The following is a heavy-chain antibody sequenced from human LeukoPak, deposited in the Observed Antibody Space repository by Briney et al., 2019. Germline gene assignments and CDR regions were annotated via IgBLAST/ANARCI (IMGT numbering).Heavy chain of an antibody. D-gene: IGHD2-2*02. CDR2: INPNSGGT. CDR1: GYTFTGYY. J-gene: IGHJ3*02. Sequence: ASVKVSCKASGYTFTGYYMHWVRQAPGQGLEWMGWINPNSGGTNYAQKFQGRVTMTRDTSISTAYMELSRLRSDDTAVYYCARGDCSSNSCYTKDAFDIWGQGTMVTVSS. V-gene: IGHV1-2*02. CDR3: ARGDCSSNSCYTKDAFDI.